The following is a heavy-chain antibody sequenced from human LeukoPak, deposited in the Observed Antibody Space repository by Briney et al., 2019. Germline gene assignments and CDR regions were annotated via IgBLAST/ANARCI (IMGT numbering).Heavy chain of an antibody. CDR3: AKGHGIADFDY. CDR2: IRHVVSTK. D-gene: IGHD6-13*01. CDR1: GFTFSSYG. J-gene: IGHJ4*02. Sequence: GGSLRLSCAASGFTFSSYGMNWVRQAPGKGLEWMAIIRHVVSTKHYADSLKGRFTISRDNSKNTLYLQMNSLRAEDTAVYYCAKGHGIADFDYWGQGTLVTVSS. V-gene: IGHV3-30*02.